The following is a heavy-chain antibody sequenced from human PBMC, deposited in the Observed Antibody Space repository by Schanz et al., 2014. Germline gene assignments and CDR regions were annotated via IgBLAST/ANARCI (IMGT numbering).Heavy chain of an antibody. J-gene: IGHJ3*02. CDR3: ARGPSTGAIDI. CDR1: GYTFTSYY. CDR2: INPSVGNT. Sequence: QVQLVQSGAEVKKPGASVRVSCKASGYTFTSYYIHWFRQAPGQGLEWMGLINPSVGNTNYAQKFRGRVTMTRDTSTSTVYMELSSLRSDDTAVYFCARGPSTGAIDIWGQGTMVTVSS. V-gene: IGHV1-46*03.